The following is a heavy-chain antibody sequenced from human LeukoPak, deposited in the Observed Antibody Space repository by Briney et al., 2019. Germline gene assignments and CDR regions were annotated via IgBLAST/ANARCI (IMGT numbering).Heavy chain of an antibody. CDR2: IYSGGST. V-gene: IGHV3-53*01. D-gene: IGHD4-17*01. J-gene: IGHJ4*02. CDR1: GFTVSSNY. CDR3: ARAFYGDYEFDY. Sequence: PGGSLRLSCAASGFTVSSNYMSWVRQAPGKGLEWVSVIYSGGSTYYADSVKGRFTISRDNSKNTLYLQMNSLRAEDTAVYYCARAFYGDYEFDYWGQGTLVTVSS.